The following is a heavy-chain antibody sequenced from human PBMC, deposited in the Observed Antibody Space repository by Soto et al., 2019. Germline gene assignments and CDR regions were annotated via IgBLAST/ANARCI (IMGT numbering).Heavy chain of an antibody. CDR1: GFTFSSFN. J-gene: IGHJ6*04. CDR3: ATGSGLPMYSMDV. CDR2: ISTSSSYI. Sequence: EVQLVESGGGLVKPGGSLRLSCAASGFTFSSFNMYWVRQAPGKGLEWVSSISTSSSYIYYADSVKGRFTISRDNAKNSLYLQMNSLRAEDTAVYYCATGSGLPMYSMDVWGKGTTVTVSS. D-gene: IGHD6-19*01. V-gene: IGHV3-21*01.